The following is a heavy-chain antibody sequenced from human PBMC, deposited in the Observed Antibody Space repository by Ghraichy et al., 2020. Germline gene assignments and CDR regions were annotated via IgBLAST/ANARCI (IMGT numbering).Heavy chain of an antibody. CDR1: GGTFSSYA. J-gene: IGHJ4*02. Sequence: SVKVSCKASGGTFSSYAISWVRQAPGQGLEWMGGIIPIFGTANYAQTFQGRVTITADESTSTAYMELSSLRSEDTAVYYCARILSDYDILTGYSGPLDYWGQGTLVTVSS. CDR3: ARILSDYDILTGYSGPLDY. CDR2: IIPIFGTA. D-gene: IGHD3-9*01. V-gene: IGHV1-69*13.